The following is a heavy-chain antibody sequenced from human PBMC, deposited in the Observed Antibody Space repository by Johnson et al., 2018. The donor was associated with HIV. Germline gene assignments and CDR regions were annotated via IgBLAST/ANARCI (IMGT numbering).Heavy chain of an antibody. CDR2: IYSGGST. Sequence: QVQLVESGGGLVQPGRSLRLSCAASGFTFDDYAMHWVRQAPGKGLEWVSVIYSGGSTYYADSVKGRFTISRDNPKNTLYLQMNSLRAEDTAVYYCAKDQASGAARADAFESWGQGTMVTVSS. D-gene: IGHD6-6*01. V-gene: IGHV3-NL1*01. CDR3: AKDQASGAARADAFES. CDR1: GFTFDDYA. J-gene: IGHJ3*02.